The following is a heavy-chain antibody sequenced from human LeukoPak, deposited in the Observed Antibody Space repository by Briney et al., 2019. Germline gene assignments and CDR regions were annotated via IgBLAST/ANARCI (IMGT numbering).Heavy chain of an antibody. V-gene: IGHV3-30*18. D-gene: IGHD6-6*01. J-gene: IGHJ4*02. CDR1: GFTFSSYG. CDR2: ISYDGSNK. CDR3: AKDSSARPFWGSNDY. Sequence: PGGSLRLSCAASGFTFSSYGMHWVRQAPGKGLEWVAVISYDGSNKYYADSVKGRFTISRDNSKNTLYLQMNSLRAEDTAVYYCAKDSSARPFWGSNDYWGQGTLVTVSS.